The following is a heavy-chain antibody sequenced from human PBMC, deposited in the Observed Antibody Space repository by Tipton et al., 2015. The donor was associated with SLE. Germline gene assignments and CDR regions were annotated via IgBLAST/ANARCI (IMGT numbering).Heavy chain of an antibody. J-gene: IGHJ6*03. D-gene: IGHD3-3*01. CDR2: IYTRGST. CDR3: ATSPADPDYFFYYMDV. Sequence: LRLSCSVSGGSITCYYWTWIRQPPGRGLEWIGYIYTRGSTEYNPSLKSRVTISVDTSKNQVSLRLNSVTAADTAVYYCATSPADPDYFFYYMDVWGKGTTVTVSS. CDR1: GGSITCYY. V-gene: IGHV4-4*08.